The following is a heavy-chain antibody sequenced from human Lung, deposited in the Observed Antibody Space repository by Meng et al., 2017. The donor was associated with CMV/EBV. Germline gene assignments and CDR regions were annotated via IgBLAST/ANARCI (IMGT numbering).Heavy chain of an antibody. CDR1: GFTFSHLW. J-gene: IGHJ4*02. D-gene: IGHD4-23*01. Sequence: EVQLVEXXGGVVKPXXSPXXXXXXSGSGFTFSHLWITWVRQAPGEGLEWVGRIKSKFDGETTDYAAPVKGRFTISRDDSRNTLYLYMNSLKTEDTAVYYCTTDRPRSGGKTHDYWGQGTLVTVSS. CDR3: TTDRPRSGGKTHDY. V-gene: IGHV3-15*01. CDR2: IKSKFDGETT.